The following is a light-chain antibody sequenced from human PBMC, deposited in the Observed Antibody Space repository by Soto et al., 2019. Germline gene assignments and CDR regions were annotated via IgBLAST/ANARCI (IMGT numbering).Light chain of an antibody. Sequence: EIVMTQSPATLSVSPGERGTLSCRASQSVYGHLAWYQQKPGQAPSLLIYGASSRATGIPDRFSGSGSGTDFTLTISRLEPEDFAVYYCQQYGSSPRTFGLGTKVDIK. J-gene: IGKJ1*01. CDR2: GAS. CDR1: QSVYGH. V-gene: IGKV3-20*01. CDR3: QQYGSSPRT.